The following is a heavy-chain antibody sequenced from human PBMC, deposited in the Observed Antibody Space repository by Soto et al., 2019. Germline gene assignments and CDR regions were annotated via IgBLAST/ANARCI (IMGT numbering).Heavy chain of an antibody. J-gene: IGHJ3*02. CDR1: GFTFSSYA. Sequence: GGSPRLSCAASGFTFSSYAMSWVRQAPGKGLEWVSAISGSGGSTYYADSVKGRFTISRDNSKNTLYLQMNSLRAEDTAVYYCANGYYYDSSGYYNNAFDIWGQGTMVTVSS. CDR2: ISGSGGST. V-gene: IGHV3-23*01. D-gene: IGHD3-22*01. CDR3: ANGYYYDSSGYYNNAFDI.